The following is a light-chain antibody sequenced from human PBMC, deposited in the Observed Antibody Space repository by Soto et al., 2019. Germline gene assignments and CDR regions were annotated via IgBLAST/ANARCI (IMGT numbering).Light chain of an antibody. J-gene: IGKJ4*01. Sequence: EIVMTQSPGTVSLSPGERATLSCRASESVSSHYIGWYQQRPGQAPRLLIYGASIRATGIPDRFSGSGSGTDFTLTISRLEPEDFAVYYCQQYGSSPLTFGGGTKVDI. CDR2: GAS. CDR3: QQYGSSPLT. V-gene: IGKV3-20*01. CDR1: ESVSSHY.